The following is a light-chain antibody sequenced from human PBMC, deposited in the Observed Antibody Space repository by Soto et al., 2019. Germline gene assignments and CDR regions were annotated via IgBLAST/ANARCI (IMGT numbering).Light chain of an antibody. V-gene: IGLV2-23*01. CDR2: EGS. CDR1: SSDVGSYNL. J-gene: IGLJ1*01. CDR3: CSYAGSKRV. Sequence: QSVLTQPASVSGSPGQSITISCTGTSSDVGSYNLVSWYQQHPGKAPKLMIYEGSKRPSGVSNRFSGSKSGNTASLTISGLQAEDEAAYYCCSYAGSKRVFGTATKLTVL.